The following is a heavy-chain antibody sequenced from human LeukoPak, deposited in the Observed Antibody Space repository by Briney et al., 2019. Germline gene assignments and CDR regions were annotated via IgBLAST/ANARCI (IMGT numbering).Heavy chain of an antibody. CDR3: ARDNSGYSPPNYYYYHYMDV. Sequence: SETLSLTCTVSVYSISSGYYWGWIRQPPGKGLEWIGNVYHSGSTYYNPSLKSRVTISADTSKNQFSLKLSSVTAADTAVYYCARDNSGYSPPNYYYYHYMDVWGKGTTVTISS. CDR1: VYSISSGYY. D-gene: IGHD3-22*01. J-gene: IGHJ6*03. CDR2: VYHSGST. V-gene: IGHV4-38-2*02.